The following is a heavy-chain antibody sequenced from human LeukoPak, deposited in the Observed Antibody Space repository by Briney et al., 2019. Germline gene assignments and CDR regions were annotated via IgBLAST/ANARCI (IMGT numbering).Heavy chain of an antibody. V-gene: IGHV3-23*01. Sequence: GGSLRLSCAASGFTFSNYAMSWVRQAPGKGLEWVSGISGSGGSTYYADSVMGRFTISRDNSQNTLYLQMNSLRVEDTAVFYCAKRYGSGTYLSAFDIWGQGTMVTVSS. J-gene: IGHJ3*02. CDR1: GFTFSNYA. D-gene: IGHD3-10*01. CDR3: AKRYGSGTYLSAFDI. CDR2: ISGSGGST.